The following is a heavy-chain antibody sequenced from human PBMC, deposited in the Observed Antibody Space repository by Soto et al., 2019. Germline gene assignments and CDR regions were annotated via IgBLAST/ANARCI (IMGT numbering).Heavy chain of an antibody. CDR1: GGSISSYY. Sequence: SETLSLTCTVSGGSISSYYWSWIRQPPGKGLEWIGYIYYSGSTNYNPSLKSRVTISVDTSKNQFSLKLSSVTAADTAVYYCARLPVVVPAAMKDFQHWGQGTLVTVSS. V-gene: IGHV4-59*08. CDR2: IYYSGST. D-gene: IGHD2-2*01. CDR3: ARLPVVVPAAMKDFQH. J-gene: IGHJ1*01.